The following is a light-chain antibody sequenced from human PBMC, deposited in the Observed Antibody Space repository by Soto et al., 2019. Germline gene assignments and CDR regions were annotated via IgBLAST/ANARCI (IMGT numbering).Light chain of an antibody. V-gene: IGLV1-40*01. CDR1: SSNIGAGYD. J-gene: IGLJ3*02. CDR3: QSYYSSLSGAV. CDR2: GNS. Sequence: QSVLTQPPSVSGAPGQRVTISCTGSSSNIGAGYDVHWYQQLPGTAPKLLIYGNSNRPSGVPDRFSGSKSGTSASLAITGLQAEDEAAYYGQSYYSSLSGAVFGGGTQLAVL.